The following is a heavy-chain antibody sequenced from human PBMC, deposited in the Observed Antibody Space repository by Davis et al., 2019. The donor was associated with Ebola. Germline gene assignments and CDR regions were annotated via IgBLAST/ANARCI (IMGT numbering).Heavy chain of an antibody. D-gene: IGHD6-19*01. CDR3: ARRCTVAATYIPTYYDYYMDV. CDR1: GGSFSGHS. CDR2: INHSGST. J-gene: IGHJ6*03. V-gene: IGHV4-34*01. Sequence: SETLSLTCAVYGGSFSGHSWNWVRQPPGKGLEWIGEINHSGSTNYNPSLKSRLILSVDTSKNQFSVKLTSVTAADTAVYYCARRCTVAATYIPTYYDYYMDVWGKGTTVTVSS.